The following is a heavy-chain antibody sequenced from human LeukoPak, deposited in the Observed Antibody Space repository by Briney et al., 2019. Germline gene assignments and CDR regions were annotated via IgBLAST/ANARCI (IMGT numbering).Heavy chain of an antibody. CDR1: GXSISSYY. Sequence: LSLTCTXSGXSISSYYWSWIRQPPGKGLEWIGYIYYSGSTNYNPSLKSRVTISVDTPKNQFSLKLSSVTAADTAVYYCARIRNWFDPWGQGTLVTVSS. CDR3: ARIRNWFDP. CDR2: IYYSGST. J-gene: IGHJ5*02. D-gene: IGHD3-16*01. V-gene: IGHV4-59*01.